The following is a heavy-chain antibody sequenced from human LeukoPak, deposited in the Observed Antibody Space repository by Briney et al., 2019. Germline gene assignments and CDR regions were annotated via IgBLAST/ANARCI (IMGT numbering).Heavy chain of an antibody. D-gene: IGHD5-24*01. Sequence: GGSLRLSCAASGFTFDDYAMHWVRQAPGKGLEWVSGISWNSGSIGYADSVKGRFTISRDNAKNSLYLQMNSLRAGDTALYYCAKGRDGAFDIWGQGTMVTVSS. V-gene: IGHV3-9*01. CDR3: AKGRDGAFDI. J-gene: IGHJ3*02. CDR2: ISWNSGSI. CDR1: GFTFDDYA.